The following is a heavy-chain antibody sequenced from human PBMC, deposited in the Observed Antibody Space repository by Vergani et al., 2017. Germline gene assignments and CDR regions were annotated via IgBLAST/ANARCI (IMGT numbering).Heavy chain of an antibody. V-gene: IGHV4-39*01. D-gene: IGHD6-13*01. Sequence: QLQLQESGPGLVKPSETLSLTCTVSGGSISSSSYYWGWIRQPPGKGLEWIGSIYYSGSTYYNPSLKSRVTISVDTSKNQFSLKLSSVTAADTAAYYCAIIAAAGTIDYWGQGTLVTVSS. J-gene: IGHJ4*02. CDR3: AIIAAAGTIDY. CDR1: GGSISSSSYY. CDR2: IYYSGST.